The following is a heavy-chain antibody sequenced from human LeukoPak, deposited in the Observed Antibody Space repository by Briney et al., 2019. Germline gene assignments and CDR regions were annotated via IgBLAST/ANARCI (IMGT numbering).Heavy chain of an antibody. J-gene: IGHJ3*02. CDR3: ARHKYSSQNSDGFDI. Sequence: SETLSLTCTVSGGSINSGTYYWGWIRQSPGKGLESIGSIDSSGNTFYNPSLKSRVTISVDTSKNQFSLKVNSVTAADTAVYYCARHKYSSQNSDGFDIWGQGTMVTVSS. CDR1: GGSINSGTYY. D-gene: IGHD5-18*01. V-gene: IGHV4-39*01. CDR2: IDSSGNT.